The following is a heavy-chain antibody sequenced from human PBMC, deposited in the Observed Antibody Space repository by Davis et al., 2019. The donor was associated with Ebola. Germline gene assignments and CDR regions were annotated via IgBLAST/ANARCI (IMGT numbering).Heavy chain of an antibody. V-gene: IGHV3-23*01. J-gene: IGHJ2*01. D-gene: IGHD3-16*01. CDR2: ISGSGGST. CDR1: GFTFSSYA. CDR3: AKDRLDGWYFDL. Sequence: GESLKISCAASGFTFSSYAMSWVRQAPGQGLEWVSAISGSGGSTYYADSVKGRFTISRDNSKNTLYLQMNSLRAEDTAVYYCAKDRLDGWYFDLWGRGTLVTVSS.